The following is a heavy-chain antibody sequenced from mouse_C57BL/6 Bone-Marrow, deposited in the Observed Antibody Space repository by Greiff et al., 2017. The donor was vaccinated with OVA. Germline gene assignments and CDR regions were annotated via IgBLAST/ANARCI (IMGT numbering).Heavy chain of an antibody. D-gene: IGHD2-3*01. V-gene: IGHV1-69*01. Sequence: QVQLQQPGAELVMPGASVKLSCKASGYTFTIYWLHWVQQRPGQGLEWIGEIDPSASYTNYNQKFKGNSTLTVDKSSSTAYMQLSGLTSEDSAVYYCARDGYSYAMDYWGQGTSVTVSS. CDR1: GYTFTIYW. CDR3: ARDGYSYAMDY. CDR2: IDPSASYT. J-gene: IGHJ4*01.